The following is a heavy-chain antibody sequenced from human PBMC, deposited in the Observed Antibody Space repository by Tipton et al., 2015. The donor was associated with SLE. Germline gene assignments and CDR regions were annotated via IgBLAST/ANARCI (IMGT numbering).Heavy chain of an antibody. D-gene: IGHD3-3*01. CDR2: IYYSGST. CDR3: ARHYNLFSAFDS. J-gene: IGHJ4*02. V-gene: IGHV4-61*01. CDR1: SGSVSSGSYY. Sequence: TLSLTCTVSSGSVSSGSYYWSWIRQPPGKGLEWIGYIYYSGSTNYNPSLKSRVTISVDTSKNQFSLRLTSVTAADTAVYTCARHYNLFSAFDSWGQGTLATVSS.